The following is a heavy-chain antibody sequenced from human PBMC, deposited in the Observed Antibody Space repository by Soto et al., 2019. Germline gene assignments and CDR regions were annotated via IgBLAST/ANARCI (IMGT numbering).Heavy chain of an antibody. D-gene: IGHD2-15*01. CDR1: GGSFSGYY. Sequence: ASETLSLTCAVYGGSFSGYYWGWIRQPPGKGLEWIGEINHSGSTNYNPSLKSRVTISVDTSKNQFSLKLSSVTAADTAVYYCARGRHCSGGSCNQHLDYWGQGTPVTVSS. CDR3: ARGRHCSGGSCNQHLDY. CDR2: INHSGST. J-gene: IGHJ4*02. V-gene: IGHV4-34*01.